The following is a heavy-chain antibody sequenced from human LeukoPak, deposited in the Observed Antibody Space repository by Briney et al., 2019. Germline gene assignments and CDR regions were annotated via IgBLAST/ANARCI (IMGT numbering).Heavy chain of an antibody. D-gene: IGHD3-10*01. CDR3: ARSQNYYGSGDY. J-gene: IGHJ4*02. Sequence: SETLSLTCTVSGDSVSNGNYYWSWLRQPPGKALEWIGYIYYTGKTYYNPSLEGRVTILVDTSRNHFSVKLGSVTAADTAVYYCARSQNYYGSGDYWSQGTLVTVSS. CDR1: GDSVSNGNYY. V-gene: IGHV4-61*03. CDR2: IYYTGKT.